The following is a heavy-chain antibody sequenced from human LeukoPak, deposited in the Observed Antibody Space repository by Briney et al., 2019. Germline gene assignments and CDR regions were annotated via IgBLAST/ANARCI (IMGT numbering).Heavy chain of an antibody. CDR1: GFTFSSYG. Sequence: GWSLRLSCAASGFTFSSYGMHWVRQAPGKGLEWVAVISYDGSNKYYADSVKGRFTISRDNSKNTLYLQMNSLRAEDTAVYYCARYGSGSYYNVGIYYYYGMDVWGQGSTVTVSS. CDR2: ISYDGSNK. J-gene: IGHJ6*02. D-gene: IGHD3-10*01. V-gene: IGHV3-30*03. CDR3: ARYGSGSYYNVGIYYYYGMDV.